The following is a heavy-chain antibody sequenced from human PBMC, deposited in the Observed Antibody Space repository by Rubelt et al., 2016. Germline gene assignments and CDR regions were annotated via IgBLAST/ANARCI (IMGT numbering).Heavy chain of an antibody. V-gene: IGHV3-23*01. D-gene: IGHD6-13*01. CDR2: ISGSGGST. J-gene: IGHJ4*02. CDR3: AKASGDSSTWYSPHWDD. Sequence: VTGEGLEWVSAISGSGGSTYYADSVKGRFTISRDNSKNTLYLQMNSLTVEDTAVYYCAKASGDSSTWYSPHWDDWAQGTLVTVSS.